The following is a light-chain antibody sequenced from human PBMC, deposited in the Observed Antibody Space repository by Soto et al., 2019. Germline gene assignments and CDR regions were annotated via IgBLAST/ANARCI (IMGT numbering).Light chain of an antibody. J-gene: IGKJ4*01. V-gene: IGKV3-11*01. CDR3: QQRSNWPPVT. Sequence: EIVLTQSPATLSLSPGERATLSCRASQSINRHLAWYRQKPGQAPRLLIYDASNRATGIPARFGGSGSGTDFTLTISSLEPEDFGVYYCQQRSNWPPVTFGGGTKVDIK. CDR1: QSINRH. CDR2: DAS.